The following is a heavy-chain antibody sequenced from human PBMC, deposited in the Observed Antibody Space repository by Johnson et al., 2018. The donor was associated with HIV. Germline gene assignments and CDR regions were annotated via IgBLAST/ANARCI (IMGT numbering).Heavy chain of an antibody. CDR3: ARGPGGGEDALDI. CDR1: GFTFSGHG. V-gene: IGHV3-30*02. J-gene: IGHJ3*02. CDR2: IRYDGSNK. D-gene: IGHD3-16*01. Sequence: QVQLVESGGGMVQPGGSLRLSCAASGFTFSGHGIHWVRQAPGKGLEWVAFIRYDGSNKYYADSVKGRFTISRDNSKNTLYLQMNNLRVEDTAVYYCARGPGGGEDALDIWGQGTMVTVSS.